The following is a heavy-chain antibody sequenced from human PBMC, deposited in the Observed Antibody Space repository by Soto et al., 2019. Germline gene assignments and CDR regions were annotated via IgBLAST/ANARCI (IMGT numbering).Heavy chain of an antibody. CDR2: IYTSDST. CDR1: GGSISSGGYY. D-gene: IGHD3-22*01. J-gene: IGHJ4*02. V-gene: IGHV4-61*02. CDR3: AREGGYSLYYFDY. Sequence: PSETLSLTCTVSGGSISSGGYYWSWIRQAAGGGLEWIGRIYTSDSTNYNPSLKSRVTMSIDTSKNQFSLRLNSVTAADTAVYYCAREGGYSLYYFDYWGQGALVTVSS.